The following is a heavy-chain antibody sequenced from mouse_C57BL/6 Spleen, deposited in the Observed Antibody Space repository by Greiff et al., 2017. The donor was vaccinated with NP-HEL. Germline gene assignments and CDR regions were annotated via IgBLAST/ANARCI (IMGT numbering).Heavy chain of an antibody. CDR3: ARDGALITTVVAHFDY. Sequence: EVQLQQSGPELVKPGASVKISCKASGYTFPDYYMTWVKQSHGKSLEWIGDINPNNGGPSYNQKFKGKATLTADKSSSTAYMELRSLTSEDSDDYSGARDGALITTVVAHFDYWGQGTPLTVSS. D-gene: IGHD1-1*01. J-gene: IGHJ2*01. V-gene: IGHV1-26*01. CDR2: INPNNGGP. CDR1: GYTFPDYY.